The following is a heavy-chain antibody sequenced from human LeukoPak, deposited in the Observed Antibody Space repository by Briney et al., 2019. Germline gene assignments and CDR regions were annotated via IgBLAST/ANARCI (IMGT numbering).Heavy chain of an antibody. CDR2: IYYSGST. J-gene: IGHJ4*02. D-gene: IGHD5-18*01. CDR1: GGSISSSSYY. Sequence: SETLSLTCTVSGGSISSSSYYWGWIRQPPGKGLEWIGSIYYSGSTYYNPSLKSRVTISVDTSKNQFSLKLSSVTAADTAVYYCARGAVVSYGFDYWGQGTLVTVSS. CDR3: ARGAVVSYGFDY. V-gene: IGHV4-39*07.